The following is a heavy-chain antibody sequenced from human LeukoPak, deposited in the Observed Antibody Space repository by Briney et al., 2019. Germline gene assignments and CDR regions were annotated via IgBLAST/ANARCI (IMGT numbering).Heavy chain of an antibody. Sequence: GGSLRLSCAASGFTFSSYSMNWVRQAPGKGLEWVSYISSSSSTIYYADSVKGRFTISRDNAKNSLYLQMYSLRDEDTAVYYCARGVRYFDPYYFDYWGQGTLVTVSS. CDR2: ISSSSSTI. J-gene: IGHJ4*02. CDR3: ARGVRYFDPYYFDY. CDR1: GFTFSSYS. V-gene: IGHV3-48*02. D-gene: IGHD3-9*01.